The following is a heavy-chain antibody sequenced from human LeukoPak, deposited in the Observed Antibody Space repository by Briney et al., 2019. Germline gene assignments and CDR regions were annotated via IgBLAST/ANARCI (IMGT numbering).Heavy chain of an antibody. D-gene: IGHD5-12*01. CDR1: GGSISSYY. Sequence: SETLSLTCTVSGGSISSYYWSWIRQPPGKGLEWIGYIYYSGSTNYNPSLKSRVTISVDTSKSQFSLKLSSVTAADTAVYYCARSGYEDFDFWGQGTLVTVSS. CDR2: IYYSGST. J-gene: IGHJ4*02. V-gene: IGHV4-59*08. CDR3: ARSGYEDFDF.